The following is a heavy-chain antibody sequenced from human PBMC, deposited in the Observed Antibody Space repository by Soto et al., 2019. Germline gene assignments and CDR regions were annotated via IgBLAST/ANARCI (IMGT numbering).Heavy chain of an antibody. J-gene: IGHJ4*02. V-gene: IGHV4-59*01. CDR2: IYYSGST. CDR3: ARDIEDGYFDY. CDR1: GGSISSYY. Sequence: SETLSLTCTVSGGSISSYYWSWIGQPPGKGLEWIGYIYYSGSTNYNPSLKSRVTISVDTSKNQFSLKLSSVTAADTAVYYCARDIEDGYFDYWGQGTLLTVSS.